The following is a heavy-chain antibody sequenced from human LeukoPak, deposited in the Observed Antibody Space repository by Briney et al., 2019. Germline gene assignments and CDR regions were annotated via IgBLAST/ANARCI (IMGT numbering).Heavy chain of an antibody. CDR2: INHSGST. CDR1: GGSFSGYY. D-gene: IGHD1-1*01. J-gene: IGHJ4*02. CDR3: ARGRTTNGYFDY. V-gene: IGHV4-34*01. Sequence: KPSETLSLTCAVYGGSFSGYYWSWIRQPPGKGLEWIGEINHSGSTNYNPSLKSRVTISVDTSKNQFSLKLSSVTAADTAVYYCARGRTTNGYFDYWGQGTLVTVSS.